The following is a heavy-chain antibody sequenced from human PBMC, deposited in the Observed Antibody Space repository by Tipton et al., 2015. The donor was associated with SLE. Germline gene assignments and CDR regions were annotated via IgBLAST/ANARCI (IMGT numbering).Heavy chain of an antibody. CDR1: GGSLTSGAYY. Sequence: TLSLTCTVSGGSLTSGAYYWTWIRQPAGKGLEWIGRVYSSGRTNYNPSLKSRVTVSMDTSNDQFSLRVSSMTAADTAVYYCARDVMSGPHDYWGQGTLVTVSS. CDR2: VYSSGRT. V-gene: IGHV4-61*02. D-gene: IGHD2/OR15-2a*01. J-gene: IGHJ4*02. CDR3: ARDVMSGPHDY.